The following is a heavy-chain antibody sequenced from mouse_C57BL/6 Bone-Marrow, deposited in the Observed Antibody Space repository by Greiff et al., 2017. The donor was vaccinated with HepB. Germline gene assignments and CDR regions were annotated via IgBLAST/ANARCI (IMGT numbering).Heavy chain of an antibody. Sequence: QVQLKQPGAELVRPGSLVKLSCKASGYTFTSYWMHWVKQRPIQGLEWIGNIDPSDSETHYNQKFKDKATLTVDKSSSTAYMQLSSLTSEDSAVYYCARSSPWYFDVWGTGTTVTVSS. V-gene: IGHV1-52*01. CDR3: ARSSPWYFDV. J-gene: IGHJ1*03. CDR1: GYTFTSYW. CDR2: IDPSDSET.